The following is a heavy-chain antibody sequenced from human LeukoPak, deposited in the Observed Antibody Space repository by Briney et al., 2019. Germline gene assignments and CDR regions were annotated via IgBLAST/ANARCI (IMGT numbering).Heavy chain of an antibody. CDR1: GFTFSIYG. Sequence: GGSLRLSCAASGFTFSIYGMHWVRQAPGKGLEWVAFIRYDGSNKYYADSVKGRFTISRDNSKNTLYLQMNSLRAEDTAVYYCAKDRGSGSPDTFDYWGQGTLVTVSS. J-gene: IGHJ4*02. CDR2: IRYDGSNK. V-gene: IGHV3-30*02. D-gene: IGHD1-26*01. CDR3: AKDRGSGSPDTFDY.